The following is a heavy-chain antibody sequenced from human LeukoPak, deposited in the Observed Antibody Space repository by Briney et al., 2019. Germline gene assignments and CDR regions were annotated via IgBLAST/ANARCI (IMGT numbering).Heavy chain of an antibody. CDR1: GFIFSAYA. V-gene: IGHV3-33*01. D-gene: IGHD2-2*03. CDR2: IWHDGSNE. Sequence: PGRSLRLSCAASGFIFSAYAMHWVRQAPGKGLKWVAVIWHDGSNENYADSVKGRFSISRDGSKNTVDLQINSLRDEDTAVYYCARDGYGHGSLDYWGQGTLVSVSS. CDR3: ARDGYGHGSLDY. J-gene: IGHJ4*02.